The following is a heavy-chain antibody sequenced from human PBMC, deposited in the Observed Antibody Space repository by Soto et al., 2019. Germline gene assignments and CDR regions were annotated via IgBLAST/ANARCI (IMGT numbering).Heavy chain of an antibody. CDR3: ARDRPGIAAAASDAFDI. J-gene: IGHJ3*02. V-gene: IGHV4-38-2*02. D-gene: IGHD6-13*01. CDR2: IYHSGST. Sequence: PSETLSLTCAVSGYSISSGYYWGWIRQPPGKGLEWIGSIYHSGSTYYNPSLKSRVTISVYTSKNQFSLKLSSVTAADTAVYYCARDRPGIAAAASDAFDIWGQGTMVTVSS. CDR1: GYSISSGYY.